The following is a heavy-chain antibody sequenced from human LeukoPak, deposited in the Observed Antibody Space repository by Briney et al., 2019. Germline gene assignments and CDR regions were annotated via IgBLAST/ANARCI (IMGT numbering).Heavy chain of an antibody. J-gene: IGHJ4*02. CDR2: IDSSGTT. CDR1: SGSFTTYY. D-gene: IGHD3-10*01. CDR3: ARDAKYYYGSRTFFFYEH. V-gene: IGHV4-4*07. Sequence: SETLSLTCTVSSGSFTTYYWSWIRQPAGRGLEWIGHIDSSGTTNYNPSLKSRVTMSTDPSKNQFSLKLSSVTAADTAIYYCARDAKYYYGSRTFFFYEHWGQGTLLTVSS.